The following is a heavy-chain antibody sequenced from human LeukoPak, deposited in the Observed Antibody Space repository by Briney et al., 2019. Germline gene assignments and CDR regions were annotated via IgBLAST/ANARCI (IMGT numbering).Heavy chain of an antibody. D-gene: IGHD5-24*01. V-gene: IGHV3-30*18. CDR3: AKDRDWYYFDY. CDR1: GFTFSSYG. J-gene: IGHJ4*02. CDR2: ISYDGSNK. Sequence: GGSLRLSCAASGFTFSSYGMHWVRQAPGKGLEWVAVISYDGSNKYYADSVKGRFTISRDNSKNTLYLQMISLRAEDTAVYYCAKDRDWYYFDYWGQGTLVTVSS.